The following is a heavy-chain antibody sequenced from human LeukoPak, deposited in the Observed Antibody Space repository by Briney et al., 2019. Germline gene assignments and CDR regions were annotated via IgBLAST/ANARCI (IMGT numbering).Heavy chain of an antibody. CDR1: GFTVSSNY. J-gene: IGHJ6*03. CDR2: LYTSGAT. CDR3: ARRPITPDYYYMDV. D-gene: IGHD4-23*01. V-gene: IGHV3-53*01. Sequence: GGSLRLSCAASGFTVSSNYMTWVRQAPGKGLEWVSVLYTSGATYYADSVRGRFTISRDNSKNTLYLQMNSLRAEDTAVYYCARRPITPDYYYMDVWGKGTTATVSS.